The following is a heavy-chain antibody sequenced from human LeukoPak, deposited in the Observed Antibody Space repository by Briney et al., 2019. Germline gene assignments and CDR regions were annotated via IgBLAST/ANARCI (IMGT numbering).Heavy chain of an antibody. Sequence: SETLSLTCTVSGGSISSSSYYWGWIRQPPGKGLGWVGGIYYSGSTYYDPSLKSRVTISVDTSKNQFSLKLSSVTAADTAVYYCARQGSRLNYYDSSGDYWGQGTLVTVSS. CDR1: GGSISSSSYY. V-gene: IGHV4-39*01. D-gene: IGHD3-22*01. CDR2: IYYSGST. J-gene: IGHJ4*02. CDR3: ARQGSRLNYYDSSGDY.